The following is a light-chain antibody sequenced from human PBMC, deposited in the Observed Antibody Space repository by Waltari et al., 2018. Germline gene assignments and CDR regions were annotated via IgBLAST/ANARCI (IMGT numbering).Light chain of an antibody. CDR2: GNN. CDR3: HSFDTSLSDGVV. Sequence: QSMLTQPPSVSGAPGQRVTISCTGSSSNIGAGHDVHWYQVFPGTGPKLLIYGNNKRPAGVPDRFSGSQSGTSASLTITGLQAEDEADYYCHSFDTSLSDGVVFGGGTKVTVL. CDR1: SSNIGAGHD. V-gene: IGLV1-40*01. J-gene: IGLJ3*02.